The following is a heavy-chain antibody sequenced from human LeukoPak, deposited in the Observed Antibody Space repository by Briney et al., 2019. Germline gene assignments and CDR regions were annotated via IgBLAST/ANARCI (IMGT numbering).Heavy chain of an antibody. J-gene: IGHJ4*02. CDR3: AGSLGPLTEY. CDR2: NSGSGGST. Sequence: GGSLRLSCEASGFTFSRYAMSWVRQAPGKGLEWVSANSGSGGSTYYADSVKGRFTISRDNSKNTLYLQMNSLRAEDTAVYYCAGSLGPLTEYWGQGTLVTVSS. V-gene: IGHV3-23*01. D-gene: IGHD7-27*01. CDR1: GFTFSRYA.